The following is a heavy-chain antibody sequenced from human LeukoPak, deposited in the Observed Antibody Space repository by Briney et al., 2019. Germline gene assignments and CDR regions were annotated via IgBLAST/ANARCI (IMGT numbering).Heavy chain of an antibody. CDR3: ARKYCGVDCFFFYGFRPVGGFDS. CDR1: GFTFSSYA. V-gene: IGHV3-23*01. J-gene: IGHJ4*02. CDR2: ISGSGGST. D-gene: IGHD2-21*02. Sequence: GGSLRLSCAASGFTFSSYAMSWVRQAPGKGLEWVSAISGSGGSTYYADSVKGRFTISRDNSKNTLYLQMNSLRAEDTAVYYCARKYCGVDCFFFYGFRPVGGFDSWGQETLVTFSS.